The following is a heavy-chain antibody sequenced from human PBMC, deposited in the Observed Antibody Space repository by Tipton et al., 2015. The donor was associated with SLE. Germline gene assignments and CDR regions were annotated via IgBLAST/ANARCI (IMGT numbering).Heavy chain of an antibody. V-gene: IGHV1-18*04. J-gene: IGHJ6*03. CDR3: ARRTVGTNYYYMDV. D-gene: IGHD1-14*01. Sequence: SCAASGYTFTSYGISWVRQAPGQGLEWMGWISAYNGNTNYAQKFQGRVTITADKSTSTAYMELSSLRSEDTAVYYCARRTVGTNYYYMDVWGKGTTVTVSS. CDR1: GYTFTSYG. CDR2: ISAYNGNT.